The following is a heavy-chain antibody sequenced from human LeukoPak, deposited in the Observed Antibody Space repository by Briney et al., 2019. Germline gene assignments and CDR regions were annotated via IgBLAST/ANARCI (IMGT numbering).Heavy chain of an antibody. Sequence: SETLSLTCAVYGGSFSGYYWSWIRQPPGKGLEWIGEINHSGSTNYNPSLKSRVTISVDTSKNQFSLKLSSVTAADTAVYYCARATRGFDYWGQGTLVTVSS. CDR1: GGSFSGYY. D-gene: IGHD1/OR15-1a*01. CDR2: INHSGST. CDR3: ARATRGFDY. V-gene: IGHV4-34*01. J-gene: IGHJ4*02.